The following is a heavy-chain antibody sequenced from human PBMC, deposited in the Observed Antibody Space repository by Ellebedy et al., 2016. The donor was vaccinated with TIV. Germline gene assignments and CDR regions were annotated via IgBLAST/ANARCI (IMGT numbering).Heavy chain of an antibody. CDR1: GFTFTNYA. D-gene: IGHD4-23*01. J-gene: IGHJ4*02. CDR2: VSNSGDST. CDR3: SFKGVATRVY. V-gene: IGHV3-23*01. Sequence: GESLKISCAASGFTFTNYAMNWVRPAPGKGLEGVSAVSNSGDSTYYADSVKGRFTISRDNSKNTLYLQMSSLRAEDTAVYYCSFKGVATRVYWGQGTLVTVSS.